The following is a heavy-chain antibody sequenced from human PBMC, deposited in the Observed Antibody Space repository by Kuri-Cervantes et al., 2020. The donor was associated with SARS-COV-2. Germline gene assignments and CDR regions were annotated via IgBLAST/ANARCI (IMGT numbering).Heavy chain of an antibody. D-gene: IGHD3-3*01. J-gene: IGHJ4*02. CDR3: TTDLKPWRADY. CDR2: IKSKSDGGTT. Sequence: GESLKISCAASGFIFSNAWMSWVRQVPGKGLEWVGRIKSKSDGGTTDYAAPVKGRFAISRDDSKNTLSLQMSSLKTEDTAVYYCTTDLKPWRADYWGRGTLVTVSS. V-gene: IGHV3-15*01. CDR1: GFIFSNAW.